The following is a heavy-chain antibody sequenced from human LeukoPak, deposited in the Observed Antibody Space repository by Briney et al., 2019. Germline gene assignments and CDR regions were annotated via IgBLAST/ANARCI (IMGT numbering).Heavy chain of an antibody. CDR3: ARTCYGSGSYYSY. CDR1: GGSFSGYY. J-gene: IGHJ4*02. V-gene: IGHV4-34*01. D-gene: IGHD3-10*01. CDR2: INHSGST. Sequence: PSETLSLTCAVYGGSFSGYYWSWIRQPPGKGLEWIGEINHSGSTNYNPSLKSRVTISVDTSKNQFSLKLSSVTAADTAVYYCARTCYGSGSYYSYWGQGTLVTVSS.